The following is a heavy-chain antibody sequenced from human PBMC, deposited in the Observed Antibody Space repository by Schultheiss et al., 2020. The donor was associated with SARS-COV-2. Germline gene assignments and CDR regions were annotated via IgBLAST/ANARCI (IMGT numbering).Heavy chain of an antibody. D-gene: IGHD2-15*01. J-gene: IGHJ1*01. V-gene: IGHV4-30-2*01. CDR1: GGSISSGGYP. Sequence: SETLSLTCAVSGGSISSGGYPWSWIRQPPGKGLEWIGYIYHSGTTYYNPSLKSRVTISVDRSKNQFSLKLSPVTAADTAVYYCARLPGLALAVGVQHWGQGTLVTVSS. CDR2: IYHSGTT. CDR3: ARLPGLALAVGVQH.